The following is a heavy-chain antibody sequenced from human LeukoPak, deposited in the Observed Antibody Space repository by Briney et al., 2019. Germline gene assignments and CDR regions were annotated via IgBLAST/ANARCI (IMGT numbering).Heavy chain of an antibody. V-gene: IGHV4-4*07. CDR1: GGSISRYY. CDR3: ARDSGTTGEVKFDP. CDR2: IYSDGTI. J-gene: IGHJ5*02. D-gene: IGHD4-17*01. Sequence: PSETLSLTCTVSGGSISRYYWSWIRQPAGKGLECIGRIYSDGTITYNPSLQSRLTMSIDTSKNQFSLKLSFVTAADTAVYYCARDSGTTGEVKFDPWGQGTLVTVSS.